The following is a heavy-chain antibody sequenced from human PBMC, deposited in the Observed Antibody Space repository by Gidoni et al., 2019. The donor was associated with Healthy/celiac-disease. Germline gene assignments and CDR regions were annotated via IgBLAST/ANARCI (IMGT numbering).Heavy chain of an antibody. CDR2: ISGSGSST. D-gene: IGHD3-16*01. V-gene: IGHV3-23*01. CDR3: AKVRLMTLDI. Sequence: EVQLLASGGGLVQPGASLRLSCAASGFTFSSYAMSWVRQAPGKGLEWVSAISGSGSSTYNADSVKGRFTISRDNSKNTLYLQMNSLRAEDTAVYYCAKVRLMTLDIWGQGTMVTVSS. CDR1: GFTFSSYA. J-gene: IGHJ3*02.